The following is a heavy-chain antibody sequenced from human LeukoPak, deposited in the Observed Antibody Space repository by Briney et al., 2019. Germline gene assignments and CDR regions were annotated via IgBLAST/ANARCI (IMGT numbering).Heavy chain of an antibody. D-gene: IGHD3-10*01. CDR2: INPNSGGT. Sequence: ASVKVSCKASGYTFTGYYMHWVRQAPGQGLEWMRRINPNSGGTNYAQKFQGRVTMTRDTSISTAYMELSRLRSDDTAVYYCARDKGFTMVRGVIGYWGQGTLVTVSS. V-gene: IGHV1-2*06. CDR1: GYTFTGYY. J-gene: IGHJ4*02. CDR3: ARDKGFTMVRGVIGY.